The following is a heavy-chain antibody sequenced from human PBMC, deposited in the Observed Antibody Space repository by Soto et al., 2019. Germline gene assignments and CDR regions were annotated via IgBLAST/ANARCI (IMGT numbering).Heavy chain of an antibody. Sequence: SETLSLTCTVSGGSISSYYWSWIRQPPGKGLEWIGYIYYSGSTNYNPSLKSRITITVDTSKNQNSLKLSSVTTADTAVYYYARFYYVGLRKNYYYYMDVWGKGTTVTVSS. CDR2: IYYSGST. V-gene: IGHV4-59*01. CDR1: GGSISSYY. D-gene: IGHD1-26*01. J-gene: IGHJ6*03. CDR3: ARFYYVGLRKNYYYYMDV.